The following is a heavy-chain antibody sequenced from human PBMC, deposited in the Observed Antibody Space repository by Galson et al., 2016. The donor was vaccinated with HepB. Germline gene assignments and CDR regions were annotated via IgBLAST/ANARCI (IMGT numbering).Heavy chain of an antibody. J-gene: IGHJ4*02. CDR3: AKRGDSSGYYFDY. Sequence: SLRLSCAASGFTFSSYAMSWVRQAPGKGLEWVSAMSGSGSSTYYADSVKGRFTISRDNSKNTVYLQMNSLRAEDTAVYYCAKRGDSSGYYFDYWGQGTLVTVSS. CDR2: MSGSGSST. CDR1: GFTFSSYA. V-gene: IGHV3-23*01. D-gene: IGHD3-22*01.